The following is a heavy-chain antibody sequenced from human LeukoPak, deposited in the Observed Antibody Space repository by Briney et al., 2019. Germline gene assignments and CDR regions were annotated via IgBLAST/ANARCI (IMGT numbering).Heavy chain of an antibody. CDR3: ARGGYSDWAEDC. D-gene: IGHD5-12*01. Sequence: GGSLRLSCAASGFTFSSYTMHWVRQAPGKGLEWVANMDQDGSNKYYVDSVKGRFTISRDNAKNSLYLQMRSLRADDTAVYYCARGGYSDWAEDCWGLGTLVTVSS. V-gene: IGHV3-7*01. J-gene: IGHJ4*02. CDR2: MDQDGSNK. CDR1: GFTFSSYT.